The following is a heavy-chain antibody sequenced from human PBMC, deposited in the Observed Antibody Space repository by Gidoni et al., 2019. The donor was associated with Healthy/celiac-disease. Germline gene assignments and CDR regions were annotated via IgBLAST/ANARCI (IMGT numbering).Heavy chain of an antibody. CDR1: GFTFDDYA. J-gene: IGHJ6*02. CDR3: AKVTAGGMDV. CDR2: ISWNSGSI. Sequence: EVQLVESGGGLVQPGRSLRLSCAASGFTFDDYAMHWVRQAPGKGLEWVSGISWNSGSIGYADSVKGRFTISRDNAKNSLYLQMNSLRAEDTALYYCAKVTAGGMDVWGQGTTVTVSS. V-gene: IGHV3-9*01. D-gene: IGHD6-13*01.